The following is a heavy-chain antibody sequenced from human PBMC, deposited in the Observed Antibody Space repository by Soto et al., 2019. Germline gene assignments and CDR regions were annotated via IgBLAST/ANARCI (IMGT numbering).Heavy chain of an antibody. D-gene: IGHD2-15*01. V-gene: IGHV4-59*01. Sequence: SETLSLTCTVSGGSISSYYWSWIRQPPGKGLEWIGYIYYSGSTNYNPSLKSRVTISVDTSKNQFSLKLSSVTAAETAVYYCERVTRIPPKKTYYFDYWGQGTLVTVSS. CDR1: GGSISSYY. CDR2: IYYSGST. CDR3: ERVTRIPPKKTYYFDY. J-gene: IGHJ4*02.